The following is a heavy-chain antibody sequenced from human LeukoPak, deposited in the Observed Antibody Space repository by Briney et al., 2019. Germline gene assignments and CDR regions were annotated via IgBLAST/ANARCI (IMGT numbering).Heavy chain of an antibody. V-gene: IGHV1-69*05. J-gene: IGHJ4*02. Sequence: ASVKVSCKASGGTFSSYAISWVRQAPGQGLEWMGGIIPIFGTANYAQKFQGRVTITTDESTSTAYMELSSLRSEDTAVYYCARDSSSWYSSFDYWGQGTLVTVSS. CDR1: GGTFSSYA. CDR3: ARDSSSWYSSFDY. D-gene: IGHD6-13*01. CDR2: IIPIFGTA.